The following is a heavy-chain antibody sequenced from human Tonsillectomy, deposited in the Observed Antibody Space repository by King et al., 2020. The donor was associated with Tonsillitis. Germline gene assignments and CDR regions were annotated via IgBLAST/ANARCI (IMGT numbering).Heavy chain of an antibody. V-gene: IGHV4-59*01. CDR1: GDSIGSYY. J-gene: IGHJ4*02. D-gene: IGHD3-22*01. CDR2: IYYTGST. Sequence: QVQLQESGPGLVKPSETLSLTCTVSGDSIGSYYWSWIRQPPGKGLEWIGYIYYTGSTNYNPSLKSRVTISVDTSKNQFSLKLSSVTAADTAVYYCARDTYYYDSTGYYPTYFDYWGQGTLVTVSS. CDR3: ARDTYYYDSTGYYPTYFDY.